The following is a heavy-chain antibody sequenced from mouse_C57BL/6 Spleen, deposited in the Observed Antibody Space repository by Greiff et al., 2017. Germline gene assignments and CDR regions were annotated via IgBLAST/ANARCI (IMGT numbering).Heavy chain of an antibody. CDR2: IYPGSGST. J-gene: IGHJ4*01. V-gene: IGHV1-55*01. CDR3: ARRGGSSYDYAMDY. Sequence: VQLQQPGAELVKPGASVKMSCKASGYTFTSYWITWVKQRPGQGLEWIGDIYPGSGSTNYNEKFKSKATLTVDKSSSTAYMQLSSLTSEDSSVYYCARRGGSSYDYAMDYWGQGTSVTVAS. D-gene: IGHD1-1*01. CDR1: GYTFTSYW.